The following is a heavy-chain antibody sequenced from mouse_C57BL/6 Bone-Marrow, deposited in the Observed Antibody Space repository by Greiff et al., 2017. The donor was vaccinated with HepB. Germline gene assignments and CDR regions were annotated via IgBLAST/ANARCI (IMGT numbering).Heavy chain of an antibody. Sequence: QVQLQQSGAELVRPGTSVKVSCKASGYAFTNYLIEWVKQRPGQGLEWIGVINPGSGGTNYNGKFKGKATLTADKSSSTAYMQLSSLTSEDSAVYFCARDYYGSSWYFDVWGTGTTVTVSS. CDR2: INPGSGGT. D-gene: IGHD1-1*01. V-gene: IGHV1-54*01. J-gene: IGHJ1*03. CDR3: ARDYYGSSWYFDV. CDR1: GYAFTNYL.